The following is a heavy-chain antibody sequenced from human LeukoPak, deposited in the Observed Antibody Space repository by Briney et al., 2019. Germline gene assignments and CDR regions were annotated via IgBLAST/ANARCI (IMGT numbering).Heavy chain of an antibody. V-gene: IGHV3-23*01. J-gene: IGHJ6*02. CDR1: GFTFSSYV. CDR3: AKGIFCSSTSCYGNYYYGMDV. D-gene: IGHD2-2*01. CDR2: ISGSGGST. Sequence: GGSLRLSCAASGFTFSSYVMSWVRQAPGKGLEWVSAISGSGGSTYYADSVKGRFTISRDNSKNTLYLQMNSLRAEDTAVYYCAKGIFCSSTSCYGNYYYGMDVWGQGTTVTVSS.